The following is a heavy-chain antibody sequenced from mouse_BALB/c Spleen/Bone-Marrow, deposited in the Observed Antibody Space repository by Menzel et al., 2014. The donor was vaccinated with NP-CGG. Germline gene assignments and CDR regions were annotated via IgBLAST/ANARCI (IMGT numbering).Heavy chain of an antibody. Sequence: QVQLQQSGAELAKPGASVKMSCKASGYTFTSYWMHWVKQRPGQGLEWIGYINPSTGYTEYNQKFKDKTTLTADKSSSTAFMQLSRLASEDSAVYYCARRDYWYFDVWGAGTTVTVSS. CDR2: INPSTGYT. J-gene: IGHJ1*01. CDR3: ARRDYWYFDV. CDR1: GYTFTSYW. V-gene: IGHV1-7*01.